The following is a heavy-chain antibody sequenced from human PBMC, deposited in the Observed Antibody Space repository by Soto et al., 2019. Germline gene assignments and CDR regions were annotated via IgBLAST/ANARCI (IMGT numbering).Heavy chain of an antibody. D-gene: IGHD5-12*01. V-gene: IGHV4-34*01. J-gene: IGHJ4*02. Sequence: SETLSLTCAVYGGSFSGYHWSWIRQPPGKGLEWIGEINHSGSTNYNPSLKSRVTISVDTSKNQFSLKLSSVTAADTAVYYCARAKWLRLYYFDYWGQGTLVTVSS. CDR2: INHSGST. CDR3: ARAKWLRLYYFDY. CDR1: GGSFSGYH.